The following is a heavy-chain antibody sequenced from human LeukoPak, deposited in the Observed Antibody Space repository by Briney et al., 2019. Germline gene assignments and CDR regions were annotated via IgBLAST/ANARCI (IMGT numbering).Heavy chain of an antibody. CDR2: IYSSGST. CDR3: ARDRYYFYMDV. CDR1: GGSISSGGYY. V-gene: IGHV4-31*03. J-gene: IGHJ6*03. Sequence: SETLSLTCTVSGGSISSGGYYWSWIRQHPRKGLEWIGYIYSSGSTYYNPSLKSRVILSVDTSKNQFSLKLNSVTAADTAVYYCARDRYYFYMDVWGKGTTVTASS.